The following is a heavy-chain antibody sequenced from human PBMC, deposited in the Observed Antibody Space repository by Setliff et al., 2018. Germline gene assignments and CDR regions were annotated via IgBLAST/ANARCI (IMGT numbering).Heavy chain of an antibody. J-gene: IGHJ4*02. V-gene: IGHV1-18*01. CDR2: ISAYNGYI. CDR1: GYTFTSYG. D-gene: IGHD3-3*01. Sequence: GASVKVSCKASGYTFTSYGITWVRQAPGQGLEWMAWISAYNGYIVYAQKFQGRVTVTTDTSTSTAYMELSSLRSEDTAVYFCAREKKYSSSTSFFGSGFDFWGQGTLVTVSS. CDR3: AREKKYSSSTSFFGSGFDF.